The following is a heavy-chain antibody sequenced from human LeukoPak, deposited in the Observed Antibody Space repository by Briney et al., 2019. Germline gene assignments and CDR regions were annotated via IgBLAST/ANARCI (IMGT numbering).Heavy chain of an antibody. J-gene: IGHJ5*02. CDR1: GGSISSGGYY. Sequence: SETLSLTCTVSGGSISSGGYYWSWIRQPPGKGLEWIGEINHSGSTNYNPSLKSRVTISVDTSKNQFSLKLSSVTAADTAVYYCARDHSSSWSPFDPWGQGTLVTVSS. V-gene: IGHV4-39*07. CDR3: ARDHSSSWSPFDP. D-gene: IGHD6-13*01. CDR2: INHSGST.